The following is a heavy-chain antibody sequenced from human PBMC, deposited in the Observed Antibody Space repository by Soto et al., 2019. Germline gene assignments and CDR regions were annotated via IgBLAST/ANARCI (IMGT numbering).Heavy chain of an antibody. D-gene: IGHD3-10*01. CDR2: MYWDDDK. CDR1: GFSLSTSGVG. Sequence: QITLKESGPPLVKPTQTLTLTCTFSGFSLSTSGVGVGWIRQPPGKALEWLALMYWDDDKRYSPSLKSRLTLTKDTSKNQVVLTMSNIDPVDTATYYCAYVYPGGVFESWGQGTLVNPSS. CDR3: AYVYPGGVFES. J-gene: IGHJ4*02. V-gene: IGHV2-5*02.